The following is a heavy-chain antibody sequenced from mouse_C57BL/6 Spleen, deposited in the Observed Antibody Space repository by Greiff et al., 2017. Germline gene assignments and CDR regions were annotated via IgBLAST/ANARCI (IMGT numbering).Heavy chain of an antibody. CDR2: IRLKSDNYAT. V-gene: IGHV6-3*01. D-gene: IGHD2-3*01. Sequence: EVQGVESGGGLVQPGGSMKLSCVASGFTFSNYWMNWVRQSPEKGLEWVAQIRLKSDNYATHYAESVKGRFTISRDDSKSSVYLQMNNLGAEDTGIYYCTRDGYFDYWGQGTTLTVSS. CDR3: TRDGYFDY. CDR1: GFTFSNYW. J-gene: IGHJ2*01.